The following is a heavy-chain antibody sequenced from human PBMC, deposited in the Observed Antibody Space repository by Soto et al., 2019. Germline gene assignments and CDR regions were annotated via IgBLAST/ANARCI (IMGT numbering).Heavy chain of an antibody. D-gene: IGHD7-27*01. Sequence: HPGGSMRLSCAASGFTFSTYPIHWVRQAPGKGLEWLAMISYDGSQKYYADSVKGRFTISRDNSKNTLYLQMNSLRAEDTAVYYCARALGWFDPWGQGTLVTVSS. CDR2: ISYDGSQK. J-gene: IGHJ5*02. CDR3: ARALGWFDP. V-gene: IGHV3-30-3*01. CDR1: GFTFSTYP.